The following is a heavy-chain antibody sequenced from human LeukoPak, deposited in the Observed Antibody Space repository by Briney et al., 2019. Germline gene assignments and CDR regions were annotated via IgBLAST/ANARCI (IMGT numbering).Heavy chain of an antibody. CDR1: GGSIFGFY. V-gene: IGHV4-59*01. Sequence: SETLSLTCTVSGGSIFGFYWSWIRQSPEKGLEWIGYVYFSGSTNYNPSLESRVTISIDASKNQFSLKLSSVTAADTAVYYCARGCGRQTNSGMDVWGKGTTVTVSA. CDR3: ARGCGRQTNSGMDV. J-gene: IGHJ6*04. CDR2: VYFSGST. D-gene: IGHD1-26*01.